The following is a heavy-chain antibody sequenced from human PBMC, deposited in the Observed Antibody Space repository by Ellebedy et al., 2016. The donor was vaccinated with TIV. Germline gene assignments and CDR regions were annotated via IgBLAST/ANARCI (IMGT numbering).Heavy chain of an antibody. V-gene: IGHV3-23*01. D-gene: IGHD2/OR15-2a*01. CDR3: AKGRSTVPIVDRAFDI. Sequence: GESLKISCAASGFTFSSYGMHWVRQAPGKGPEWVSVIGGNGGPTYYTDSVKGRFTISRDNSKNTLYLQMNSLRADDTAIYYCAKGRSTVPIVDRAFDIWGQGTVVTVSS. CDR2: IGGNGGPT. J-gene: IGHJ3*02. CDR1: GFTFSSYG.